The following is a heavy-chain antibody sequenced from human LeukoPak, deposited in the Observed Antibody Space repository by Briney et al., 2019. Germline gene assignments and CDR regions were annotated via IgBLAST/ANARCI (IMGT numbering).Heavy chain of an antibody. D-gene: IGHD3-10*01. CDR2: ISSSSSYI. J-gene: IGHJ4*02. Sequence: GGSLRLSCAASGFTFSSYSMNWVRQAPGKGLEWVSSISSSSSYIYYADSVKGRFTISRDNAKNSLYLQMNSLRAEDTAVYYCARDRGSTGGFDYWGQGTLVTVSS. CDR1: GFTFSSYS. V-gene: IGHV3-21*01. CDR3: ARDRGSTGGFDY.